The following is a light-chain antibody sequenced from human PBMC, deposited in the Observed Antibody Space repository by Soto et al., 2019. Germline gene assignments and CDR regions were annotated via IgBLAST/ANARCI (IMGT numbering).Light chain of an antibody. V-gene: IGKV3-20*01. CDR3: QQYGSSPLT. CDR2: GAS. Sequence: EIVLTQSPGTLSLSPGERVTLSCRASQSVTSSYLAWYQQKPGQAPRLLIYGASNRATGIPDRFSGSGSGTDFTLTISRLEPEDFAVYYCQQYGSSPLTFGGGTKVEIK. CDR1: QSVTSSY. J-gene: IGKJ4*01.